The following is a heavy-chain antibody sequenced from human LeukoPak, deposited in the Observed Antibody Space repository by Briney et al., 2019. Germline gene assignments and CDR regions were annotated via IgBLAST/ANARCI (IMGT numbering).Heavy chain of an antibody. V-gene: IGHV1-8*01. CDR2: MNPNSGNT. J-gene: IGHJ4*02. CDR3: ARAQRYCSSTSCHVVYYFDY. Sequence: ASVKVSCTASGYTFTSYDINWVRQAPRQGLEWMGWMNPNSGNTAYAQTFQGRVTITRNSSISTAYMELSSLRSEDTAVYYCARAQRYCSSTSCHVVYYFDYWGQGTLVTVSS. D-gene: IGHD2-2*01. CDR1: GYTFTSYD.